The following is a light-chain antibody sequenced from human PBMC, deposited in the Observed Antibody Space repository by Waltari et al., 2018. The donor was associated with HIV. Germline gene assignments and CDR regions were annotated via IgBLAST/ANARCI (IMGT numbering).Light chain of an antibody. J-gene: IGKJ1*01. CDR3: QQRSNWPPT. CDR2: DAS. CDR1: QSVSSY. V-gene: IGKV3-11*01. Sequence: EIVLTQSPATLSLSPGERATLSCRASQSVSSYLAWYQQKPGQAPRVLIYDASNRATGIPARFSCSGPGTDFTLTISSLEPEDFAVYYCQQRSNWPPTFGQGTKVEIK.